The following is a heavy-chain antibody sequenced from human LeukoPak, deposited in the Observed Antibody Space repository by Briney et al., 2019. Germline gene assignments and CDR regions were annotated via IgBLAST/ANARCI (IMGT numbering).Heavy chain of an antibody. CDR2: TSTYNGNT. Sequence: ASVKVSCKASGYSFSSYSISWVRQAPGQGLEWMGWTSTYNGNTNYAPKLQGRVTMTTDTSTSTAYMELRSLRSDDTAVYYCARSGGTGGGTSIDYWGQGTLVTVSS. D-gene: IGHD1-26*01. CDR1: GYSFSSYS. J-gene: IGHJ4*02. CDR3: ARSGGTGGGTSIDY. V-gene: IGHV1-18*01.